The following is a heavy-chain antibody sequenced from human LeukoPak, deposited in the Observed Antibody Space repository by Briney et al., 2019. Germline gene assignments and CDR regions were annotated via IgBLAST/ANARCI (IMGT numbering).Heavy chain of an antibody. V-gene: IGHV4-34*01. CDR1: GGSFSGYY. CDR2: INHSGST. Sequence: SETLSLTCAVYGGSFSGYYWSWIRQPPGKGLEWIGEINHSGSTKYNPSLKSRVTISVDTSKNQFSLKLSSVTAADTAVYYCARIKMVRGVIDYWGQGTLVTVSS. J-gene: IGHJ4*02. D-gene: IGHD3-10*01. CDR3: ARIKMVRGVIDY.